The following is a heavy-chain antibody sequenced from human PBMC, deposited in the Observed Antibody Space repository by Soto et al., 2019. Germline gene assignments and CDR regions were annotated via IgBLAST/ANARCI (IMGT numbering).Heavy chain of an antibody. D-gene: IGHD3-3*01. CDR1: GFTFSNAW. CDR2: IKSKTDGGTT. J-gene: IGHJ6*02. V-gene: IGHV3-15*01. CDR3: TTGVVLEWLLFHHYGMDV. Sequence: GGSLRLSCAASGFTFSNAWMSWVRQAPGKGLEWVGRIKSKTDGGTTDYAAPVKGRFTISRDDSKNTLYLQMNSLKTEDTAVYYCTTGVVLEWLLFHHYGMDVWGQGTTVTVSS.